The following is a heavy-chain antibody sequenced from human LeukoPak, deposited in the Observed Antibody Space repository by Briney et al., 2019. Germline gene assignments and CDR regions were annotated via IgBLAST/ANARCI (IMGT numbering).Heavy chain of an antibody. CDR2: IYYSGST. D-gene: IGHD2-15*01. J-gene: IGHJ4*02. CDR1: GGSISSSSYY. Sequence: PSETLSLTCTVSGGSISSSSYYWGWIRQPPGKGLEWIGSIYYSGSTYYNPSLKSRVTISVDTSKNQFSLKLSSVTAADTAVYYCAREGGFCSGGSCYSSWGQGTLVTVSS. CDR3: AREGGFCSGGSCYSS. V-gene: IGHV4-39*07.